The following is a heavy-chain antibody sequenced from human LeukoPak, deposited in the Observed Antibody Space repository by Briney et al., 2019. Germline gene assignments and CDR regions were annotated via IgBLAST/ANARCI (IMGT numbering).Heavy chain of an antibody. V-gene: IGHV1-69*04. CDR1: GYTFTSYD. J-gene: IGHJ4*02. CDR3: ASAYCGGDCYSPYYFDY. CDR2: IIPILGIA. D-gene: IGHD2-21*02. Sequence: GASVKVSCKASGYTFTSYDINWVRQAPGQGLEWMGRIIPILGIANYAQKFQGRVTITADKSTSTAYMELSSLRSEDTAVYYCASAYCGGDCYSPYYFDYWGQGTLVTVSS.